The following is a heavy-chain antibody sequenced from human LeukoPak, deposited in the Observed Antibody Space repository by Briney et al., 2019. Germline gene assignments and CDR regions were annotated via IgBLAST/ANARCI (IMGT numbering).Heavy chain of an antibody. Sequence: TGGSLRLYCAASGFTLNNDWTHWVRQAPGKGLVWVSRISSDGTNTLYADSVKGRFTISRDNARNTLHLQMNSLRADDTAVYYCVVGGGIYWGQGTLVTVS. CDR1: GFTLNNDW. D-gene: IGHD1-26*01. CDR3: VVGGGIY. J-gene: IGHJ4*02. CDR2: ISSDGTNT. V-gene: IGHV3-74*03.